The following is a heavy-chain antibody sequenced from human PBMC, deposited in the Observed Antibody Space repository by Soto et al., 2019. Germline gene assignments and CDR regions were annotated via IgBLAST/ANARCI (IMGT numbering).Heavy chain of an antibody. CDR2: IYYSGST. CDR1: GGSISSGDYY. Sequence: QVQLQESGPGLVKPSQTLSLTCTVSGGSISSGDYYWSWIRQPPGKGLEWIGYIYYSGSTFYNPSLKSRVTISVDTSKNQFSLKLSSVTAADTAVYYCARDPIVGATIGAFDIWGQGTMVTVSS. CDR3: ARDPIVGATIGAFDI. J-gene: IGHJ3*02. D-gene: IGHD1-26*01. V-gene: IGHV4-30-4*01.